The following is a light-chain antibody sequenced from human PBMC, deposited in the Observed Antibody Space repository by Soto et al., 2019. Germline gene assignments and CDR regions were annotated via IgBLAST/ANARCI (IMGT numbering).Light chain of an antibody. J-gene: IGKJ1*01. Sequence: DTVLTQSPGTLSLSPGERATLSCRASQSATSNFLDCCQQKPGQAPRLLICDRFGDSGSGTDFILVINRLEPDDLAVNYCQQCGSSPPTFGQGTKVDIK. CDR1: QSATSNF. V-gene: IGKV3-20*01. CDR3: QQCGSSPPT.